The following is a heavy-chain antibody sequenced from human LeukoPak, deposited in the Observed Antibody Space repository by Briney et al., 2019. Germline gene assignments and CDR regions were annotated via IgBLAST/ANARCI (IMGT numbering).Heavy chain of an antibody. CDR3: HTMIVGGAQLQDY. J-gene: IGHJ4*02. CDR2: IKPNSGGT. V-gene: IGHV1-2*02. D-gene: IGHD3-22*01. Sequence: ASVKVSCKASGYTFTGYYMHWVGQAPGKGLDWMRWIKPNSGGTNYAQRFPGRVTMTRDTSISTAYMELSRLRSDDTAVYYCHTMIVGGAQLQDYWAQGTLDTVSS. CDR1: GYTFTGYY.